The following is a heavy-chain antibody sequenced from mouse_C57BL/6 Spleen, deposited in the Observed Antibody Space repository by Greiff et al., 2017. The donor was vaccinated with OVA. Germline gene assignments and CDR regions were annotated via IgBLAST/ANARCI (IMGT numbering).Heavy chain of an antibody. Sequence: QVQLQQSGPGLVQPSQCLSISCTASGFSLTSYGVHWVRQSPGKGLEWLGVIWSGGSTAYNAAFISRLSISKDNPENKVFCKMNSLQADDTAIDYWARGGYSNYAAYWGQGTLVTVSA. J-gene: IGHJ3*01. D-gene: IGHD2-5*01. CDR3: ARGGYSNYAAY. CDR1: GFSLTSYG. CDR2: IWSGGST. V-gene: IGHV2-2*01.